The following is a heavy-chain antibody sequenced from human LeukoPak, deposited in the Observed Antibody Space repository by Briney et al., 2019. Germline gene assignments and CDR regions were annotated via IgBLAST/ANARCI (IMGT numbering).Heavy chain of an antibody. CDR3: ARGVWSPEAG. CDR1: GGSFSGYY. Sequence: SETLSLTCAVYGGSFSGYYWSWNRQPPGKGLEWIGEINHSGSTNYNPSLKSRVTISVDTSKNQFSLKLSSVTAADTAVYYCARGVWSPEAGWGQGTLVTVSS. D-gene: IGHD6-19*01. J-gene: IGHJ4*02. CDR2: INHSGST. V-gene: IGHV4-34*01.